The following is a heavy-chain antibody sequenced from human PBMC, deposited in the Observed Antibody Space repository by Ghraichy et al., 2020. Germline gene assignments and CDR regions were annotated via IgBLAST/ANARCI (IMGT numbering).Heavy chain of an antibody. D-gene: IGHD1-26*01. CDR2: IIPIFGTA. J-gene: IGHJ6*02. V-gene: IGHV1-69*13. CDR3: ARDEWELLTPPNYYGMDV. Sequence: SVKVSCKASGGTFSSYAISWVRQAPGQGLEWMGGIIPIFGTANYAQKFQGRVTITADESTSTAYMELSSLRSEDTAVYYCARDEWELLTPPNYYGMDVWGQGTTVTVSS. CDR1: GGTFSSYA.